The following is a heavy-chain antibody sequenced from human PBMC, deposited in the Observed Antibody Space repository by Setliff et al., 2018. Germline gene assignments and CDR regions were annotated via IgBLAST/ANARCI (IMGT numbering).Heavy chain of an antibody. V-gene: IGHV3-9*01. D-gene: IGHD2-2*01. Sequence: GGSLRLSCVASGLSFSSYAMHWVRQAPGKGLEWVSGISWNSGSIGYADSVKGRFTISRDNAKNSLYLQMNSLRAEDTALYSCAKFSSVPGSRFFDYWGQGALVTVSS. CDR2: ISWNSGSI. J-gene: IGHJ4*02. CDR3: AKFSSVPGSRFFDY. CDR1: GLSFSSYA.